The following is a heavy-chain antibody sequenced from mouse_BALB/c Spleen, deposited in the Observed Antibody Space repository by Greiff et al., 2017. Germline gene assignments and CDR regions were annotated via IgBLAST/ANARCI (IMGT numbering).Heavy chain of an antibody. CDR1: GYTFSSYW. J-gene: IGHJ4*01. CDR3: ARRLRIYAMDY. Sequence: QVQLQQSGAELMKPGASVKISCKATGYTFSSYWIEWVKQRPGHGLEWIGEILPGSGSTNYNEKFKGKATFTADTSSNTAYMQLSSLTSEDSAVYYCARRLRIYAMDYWGQGTSVTVSS. V-gene: IGHV1-9*01. CDR2: ILPGSGST. D-gene: IGHD1-2*01.